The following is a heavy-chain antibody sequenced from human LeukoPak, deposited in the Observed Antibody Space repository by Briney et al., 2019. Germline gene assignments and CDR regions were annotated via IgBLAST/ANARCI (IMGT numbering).Heavy chain of an antibody. V-gene: IGHV3-53*01. CDR3: ASGSDSGSYHYYFGY. D-gene: IGHD1-26*01. J-gene: IGHJ4*02. CDR2: IYSDGST. CDR1: GFTVSSNY. Sequence: GGSLRLSCAASGFTVSSNYMSWVRQAPGKGLEWVSVIYSDGSTYYADSVKGRFTISRDNSKNTLYLQMNSLRGEDTAVYYCASGSDSGSYHYYFGYWGQGTLVTVSS.